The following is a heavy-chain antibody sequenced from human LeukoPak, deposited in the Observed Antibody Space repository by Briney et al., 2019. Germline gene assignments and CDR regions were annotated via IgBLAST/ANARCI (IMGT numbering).Heavy chain of an antibody. Sequence: SETPSLTCTVSGGSISSSSYYWGWIRQPPGKGLEWIGSIYYSGSTYYNPSLKSRVTISVDTSKNQFSLKLSSVTAADTAVYYCARHRASVVPAAIDYWGQGTLVTFSS. J-gene: IGHJ4*02. CDR3: ARHRASVVPAAIDY. CDR1: GGSISSSSYY. D-gene: IGHD2-2*01. CDR2: IYYSGST. V-gene: IGHV4-39*01.